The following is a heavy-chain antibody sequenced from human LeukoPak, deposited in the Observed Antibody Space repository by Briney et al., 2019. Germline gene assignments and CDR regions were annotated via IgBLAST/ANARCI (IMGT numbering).Heavy chain of an antibody. CDR2: IYYSGRT. CDR1: GGSISSYY. CDR3: ARGRGYGDY. J-gene: IGHJ4*02. D-gene: IGHD3-16*01. V-gene: IGHV4-59*01. Sequence: SETLSLTCTVSGGSISSYYWSWIRQPPGKGLEWIGYIYYSGRTNCNPSLKSRVTISVDTSKNQFSLQLSSVTAADTAVYYCARGRGYGDYWGQGTLVTVSS.